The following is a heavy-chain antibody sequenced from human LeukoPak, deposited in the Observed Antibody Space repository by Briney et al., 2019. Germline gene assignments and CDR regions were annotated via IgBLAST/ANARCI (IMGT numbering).Heavy chain of an antibody. D-gene: IGHD6-13*01. CDR1: GFTVSSNY. Sequence: PGGSLRLSCAASGFTVSSNYMSWVRQAPGKGLEWVSVIYSGGSTYYADSVKGRFTISRDNSKNTLYLQMNSLRDEDTAVYYCARDTSSSSPNYYGMDVWGQGTTVTVSS. J-gene: IGHJ6*02. V-gene: IGHV3-53*01. CDR3: ARDTSSSSPNYYGMDV. CDR2: IYSGGST.